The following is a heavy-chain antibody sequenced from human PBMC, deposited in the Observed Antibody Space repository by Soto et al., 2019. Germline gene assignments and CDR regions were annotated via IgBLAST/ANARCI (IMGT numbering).Heavy chain of an antibody. D-gene: IGHD3-10*01. V-gene: IGHV3-11*06. Sequence: QVQLVESGGGLVKPGGSLRLSCAASVFSFSDSYMSWVRQAPGKGLVWFAYISGSSGYTGYADSVKGRFTISRDNAKNSLYMQMNSLRVEETAVYYCASDRGGYGPPDVWGHVTTVTVSS. J-gene: IGHJ6*02. CDR2: ISGSSGYT. CDR1: VFSFSDSY. CDR3: ASDRGGYGPPDV.